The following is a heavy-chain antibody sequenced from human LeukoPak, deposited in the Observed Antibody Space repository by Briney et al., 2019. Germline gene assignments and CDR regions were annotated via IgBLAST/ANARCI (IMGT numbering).Heavy chain of an antibody. J-gene: IGHJ4*02. V-gene: IGHV4-4*02. CDR2: IYDNGST. CDR3: ASPRAERSTWYAVDY. Sequence: SETLSLTCAVSGGSISRSNWWSWVRQSPGKGLEWIGEIYDNGSTNYNPSLKSRVTISVDKSKNQFSLKLSSVTAADTAVYYCASPRAERSTWYAVDYWGQGTLVTVSA. D-gene: IGHD6-13*01. CDR1: GGSISRSNW.